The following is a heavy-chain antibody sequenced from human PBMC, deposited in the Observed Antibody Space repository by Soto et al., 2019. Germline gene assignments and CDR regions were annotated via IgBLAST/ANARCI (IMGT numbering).Heavy chain of an antibody. CDR1: GGSFSDYY. D-gene: IGHD5-18*01. J-gene: IGHJ4*02. CDR2: IHPSGST. V-gene: IGHV4-34*01. Sequence: SETLSLTCAVYGGSFSDYYWNWIRQSPGKGLEWIGEIHPSGSTSYNPSLSSRVTMSRDTSKNHFSLELNSVTAADTAVYYCARGRDPAKTGYWGQGTLVTVSS. CDR3: ARGRDPAKTGY.